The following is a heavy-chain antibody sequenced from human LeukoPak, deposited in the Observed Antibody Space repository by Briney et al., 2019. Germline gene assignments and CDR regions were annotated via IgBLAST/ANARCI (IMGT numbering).Heavy chain of an antibody. J-gene: IGHJ4*02. Sequence: GESLKISCKGSGYRFTNYWIAWVRQMPGKGLEWMGIIYPGDSDTRYSPSFQGQVTISADKSISTAYLHWSSLKASDTAMYYRARQETISPLDYWGQGTLVTVSS. CDR1: GYRFTNYW. CDR2: IYPGDSDT. CDR3: ARQETISPLDY. V-gene: IGHV5-51*01. D-gene: IGHD3-3*01.